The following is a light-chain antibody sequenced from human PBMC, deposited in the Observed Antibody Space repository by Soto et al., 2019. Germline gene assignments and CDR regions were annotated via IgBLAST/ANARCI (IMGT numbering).Light chain of an antibody. V-gene: IGKV1-5*01. CDR2: DAS. Sequence: DIQMKQSPATLSAYIGDRVTITCRASQSIYKWLAWYQQKPGKAPKLLIYDASSLHTGVPSRFSGSGSGTDFTLTISSLQPDDFATYYCQQYNSYSWTFGQG. CDR3: QQYNSYSWT. J-gene: IGKJ1*01. CDR1: QSIYKW.